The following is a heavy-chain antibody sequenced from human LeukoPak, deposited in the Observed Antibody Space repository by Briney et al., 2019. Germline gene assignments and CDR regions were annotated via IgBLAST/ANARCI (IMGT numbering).Heavy chain of an antibody. CDR1: SGSISSSSYY. V-gene: IGHV4-39*01. J-gene: IGHJ6*03. D-gene: IGHD3-9*01. CDR2: IYYSGST. Sequence: PSETLSLTCTVSSGSISSSSYYWGWIRQPPGKGLEWIGGIYYSGSTYYNPSLKSRVTISVDTSKNQFSLKLSSVTAADTAVYYCATTYDILTGYYGPMYYYYYMDVWGKGTTVTVSS. CDR3: ATTYDILTGYYGPMYYYYYMDV.